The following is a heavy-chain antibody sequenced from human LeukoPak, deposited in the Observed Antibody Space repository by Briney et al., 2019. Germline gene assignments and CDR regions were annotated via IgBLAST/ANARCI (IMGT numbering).Heavy chain of an antibody. V-gene: IGHV3-23*01. J-gene: IGHJ4*02. D-gene: IGHD2-15*01. CDR3: AKDTPGVVVVAAKVGY. Sequence: GGSLRLSCAASGFTFSSYAMSWVRKAPGKGLEWVSAISGSGGSTYYADSVKGRFTISRDNSKNTLYLQMNSLRAEDTAVYYCAKDTPGVVVVAAKVGYWGQGTLVTVSS. CDR2: ISGSGGST. CDR1: GFTFSSYA.